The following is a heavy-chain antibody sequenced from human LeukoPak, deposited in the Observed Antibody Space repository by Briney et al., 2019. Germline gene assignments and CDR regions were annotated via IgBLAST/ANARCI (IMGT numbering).Heavy chain of an antibody. D-gene: IGHD3-22*01. CDR1: GFPYGDYA. CDR3: TRDYYYDTSGYRY. CDR2: IRSNAYGGTT. J-gene: IGHJ4*02. V-gene: IGHV3-49*04. Sequence: GGSLRLSCTASGFPYGDYAMSWVRQAPGKGLEWIGFIRSNAYGGTTQYAASVKGRFTISRDDSKYIAYLQMNSLKTEDTAVYFCTRDYYYDTSGYRYWGQGTLVTVSS.